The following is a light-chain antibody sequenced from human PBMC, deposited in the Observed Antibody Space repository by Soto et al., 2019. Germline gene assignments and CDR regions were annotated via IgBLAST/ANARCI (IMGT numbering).Light chain of an antibody. CDR1: QSISSY. CDR2: AAS. V-gene: IGKV1-39*01. J-gene: IGKJ2*01. Sequence: DVQMTQSPSSLSASVGDRVTITCRASQSISSYLNWYQQKPGKAPKLLIYAASSLQSGVPSRFSGSGSGTDVTLSISSLQPEDFATYYCQQSYSTPYTFGQGNKLEIK. CDR3: QQSYSTPYT.